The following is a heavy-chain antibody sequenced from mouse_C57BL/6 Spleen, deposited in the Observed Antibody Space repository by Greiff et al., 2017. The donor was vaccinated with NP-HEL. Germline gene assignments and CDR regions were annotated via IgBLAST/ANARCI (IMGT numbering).Heavy chain of an antibody. J-gene: IGHJ3*01. CDR1: GYTFTSYW. V-gene: IGHV1-64*01. CDR3: ERYDYDGAY. CDR2: IHPNSGST. Sequence: QVQLQQPGAELVKPGASVKLSCKASGYTFTSYWMHWVKQRPGQGLEWIGMIHPNSGSTNYNEKFKSKATLTVDKSSSTAYMQLSSLTSEDSAVYYCERYDYDGAYWGQGTLVTVSA. D-gene: IGHD2-4*01.